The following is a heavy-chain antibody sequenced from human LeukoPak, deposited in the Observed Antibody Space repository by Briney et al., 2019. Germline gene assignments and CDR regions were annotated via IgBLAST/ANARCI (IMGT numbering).Heavy chain of an antibody. CDR3: ARDGYSSSYMDV. CDR2: IYHSGST. CDR1: GGSISSGGYY. V-gene: IGHV4-30-2*01. D-gene: IGHD6-13*01. J-gene: IGHJ6*03. Sequence: SETLSLTCTVSGGSISSGGYYWSWIRQPPGKGLEWIGYIYHSGSTYYNPSLKSRVTISVDRSKNQFSLKLSSVAAADTAVYYCARDGYSSSYMDVWGKGTTVTVSS.